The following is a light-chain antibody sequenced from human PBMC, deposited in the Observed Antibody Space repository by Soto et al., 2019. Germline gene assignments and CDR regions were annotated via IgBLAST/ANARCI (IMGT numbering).Light chain of an antibody. CDR1: QSVANS. V-gene: IGKV3-15*01. CDR2: SAS. J-gene: IGKJ1*01. CDR3: QQYNNWWT. Sequence: EIVMTQAPDTLSVSPGERATLSCRASQSVANSIAWYQQKPGPAPRLLIYSASTRATGIPARFSGSGSGTGFTLTISSLQSEDSAVYYCQQYNNWWTFGQGTKVDIK.